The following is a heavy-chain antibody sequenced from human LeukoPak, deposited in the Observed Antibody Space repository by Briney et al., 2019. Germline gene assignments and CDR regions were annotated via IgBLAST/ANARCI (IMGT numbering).Heavy chain of an antibody. CDR1: GFTFSSYA. CDR2: ITGSGAGT. V-gene: IGHV3-23*01. D-gene: IGHD5-18*01. J-gene: IGHJ6*03. Sequence: GGSLRLSCAASGFTFSSYAMNWVRQAPGKGLEWVSAITGSGAGTYYADSVKGRFTISRDNSKNTLYLQMNSLKTEDTAVYFCTRDAVFRGYSYGYAPDYYYYYMDVWGKGTTVTVSS. CDR3: TRDAVFRGYSYGYAPDYYYYYMDV.